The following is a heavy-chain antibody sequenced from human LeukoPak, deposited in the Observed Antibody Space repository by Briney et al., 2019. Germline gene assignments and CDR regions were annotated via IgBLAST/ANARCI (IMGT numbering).Heavy chain of an antibody. D-gene: IGHD5-12*01. J-gene: IGHJ3*02. CDR3: GREANGFDI. V-gene: IGHV3-30*04. CDR2: IASDKTYI. CDR1: GFTFHSYA. Sequence: PGGSLRLSCAASGFTFHSYAMNYVRQAPGKGLEWVAVIASDKTYIYYADSVKGRFTISRDNSKNTLSLQMNSLRTEDTAVYYCGREANGFDIGAKGTRVPVSS.